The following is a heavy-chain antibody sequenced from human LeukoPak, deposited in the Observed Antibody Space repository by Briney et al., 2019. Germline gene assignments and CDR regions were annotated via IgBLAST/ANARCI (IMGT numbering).Heavy chain of an antibody. Sequence: ASVKVSCKASGYTFTSYGISWVRQAPGQGLEWMGWISAYNGNTNYAQKLQGRVAMTTDTSTSTAYMELRSLRSDDTAVYYCARDLLDYYDSSGYPHFDYWGQGTLVTVSS. CDR1: GYTFTSYG. D-gene: IGHD3-22*01. V-gene: IGHV1-18*01. CDR2: ISAYNGNT. CDR3: ARDLLDYYDSSGYPHFDY. J-gene: IGHJ4*02.